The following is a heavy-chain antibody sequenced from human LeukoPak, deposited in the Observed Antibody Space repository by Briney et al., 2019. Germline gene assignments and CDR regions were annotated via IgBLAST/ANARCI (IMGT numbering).Heavy chain of an antibody. CDR3: AKDPFGFDAFDM. CDR2: ISAGGVST. V-gene: IGHV3-23*01. J-gene: IGHJ3*02. Sequence: PGGSLRLSCAASGFTFSSNAMSWARQAPGKGLEWVSTISAGGVSTYYADSVKGRFTISRDISKYTLYLQMNSLRAEDTAVYYCAKDPFGFDAFDMWGQGTMVTVSS. CDR1: GFTFSSNA. D-gene: IGHD3-16*01.